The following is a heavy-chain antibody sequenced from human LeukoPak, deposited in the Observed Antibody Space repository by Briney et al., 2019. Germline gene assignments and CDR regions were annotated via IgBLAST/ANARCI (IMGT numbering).Heavy chain of an antibody. Sequence: GGSLRLSCAASGFTFSSYAMSWVRQAPGKGLEWVSAISGSGGSTYYADSVKGRFTISRDTSKNTLYLQMNSLRAEDTAVYYCAKDLGGSYYVDYWGQGTLVTVSS. J-gene: IGHJ4*02. CDR2: ISGSGGST. CDR1: GFTFSSYA. D-gene: IGHD1-26*01. CDR3: AKDLGGSYYVDY. V-gene: IGHV3-23*01.